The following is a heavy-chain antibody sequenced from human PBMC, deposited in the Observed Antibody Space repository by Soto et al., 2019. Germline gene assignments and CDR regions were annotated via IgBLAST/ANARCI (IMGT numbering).Heavy chain of an antibody. J-gene: IGHJ5*02. CDR2: IHHSGTT. CDR1: GGSISGVGYY. Sequence: QLQLQESGPGLVEPSQTLSLTCTVSGGSISGVGYYWGWIRQHPGKGLEWIGYIHHSGTTYSNPSLKSRLTISVDTSKTQFSLKLSSLTAADTAVYYCARAWTAGAGWANGVDLWGQGTLVTVSS. CDR3: ARAWTAGAGWANGVDL. D-gene: IGHD6-13*01. V-gene: IGHV4-31*03.